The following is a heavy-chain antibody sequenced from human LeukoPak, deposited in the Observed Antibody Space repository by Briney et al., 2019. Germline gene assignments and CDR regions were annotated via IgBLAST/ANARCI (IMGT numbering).Heavy chain of an antibody. D-gene: IGHD3-3*01. V-gene: IGHV4-4*07. CDR2: IYTTGNT. J-gene: IGHJ4*02. CDR1: GGSISSYY. CDR3: ARDARGWSGFDY. Sequence: SETLSLTCSVSGGSISSYYWSWIRQPAGKGREWIGSIYTTGNTDYNPSLKSRVTMSVDTSKNQFSLNLSSVTAADTAVYYCARDARGWSGFDYWGQGTLVTVSS.